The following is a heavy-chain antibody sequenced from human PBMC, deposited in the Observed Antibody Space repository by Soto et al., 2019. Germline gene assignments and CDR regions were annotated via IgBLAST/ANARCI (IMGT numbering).Heavy chain of an antibody. CDR3: ARDGAFGGVIVQYYFDY. CDR2: IWYDGSNK. D-gene: IGHD3-16*02. V-gene: IGHV3-33*01. Sequence: QVQLVESEGGVVQPGRSLRLSCAASGFTFSSYGMHWVRQAPGKGLEWVAVIWYDGSNKYYADSVKGRFTISRDNSKNPLYLQMNSLRAEDTAVYYCARDGAFGGVIVQYYFDYWGQGTLVTVSS. CDR1: GFTFSSYG. J-gene: IGHJ4*02.